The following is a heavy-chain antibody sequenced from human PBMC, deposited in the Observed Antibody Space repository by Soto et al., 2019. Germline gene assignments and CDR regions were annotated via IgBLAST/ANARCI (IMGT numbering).Heavy chain of an antibody. J-gene: IGHJ4*02. Sequence: EVQLLESGGGLVQPGGSLRLSCAASGFTFSSYAMSWVRQAPGKGLEWVSAISGSGGSTYYADCVKGRFTISRDNSKNTPYLQMNSLRAEDTAVYYCAKMMTTVVTPSGYWGQGTLVTVSS. CDR1: GFTFSSYA. V-gene: IGHV3-23*01. CDR3: AKMMTTVVTPSGY. CDR2: ISGSGGST. D-gene: IGHD4-17*01.